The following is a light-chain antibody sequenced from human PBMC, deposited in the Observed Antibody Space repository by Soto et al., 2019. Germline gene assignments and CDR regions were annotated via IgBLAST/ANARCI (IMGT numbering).Light chain of an antibody. V-gene: IGLV2-11*01. CDR2: DVS. Sequence: QSVLTQPRSVSGSPGQSVTISCTGTSSDVGAYKYVSWYQQYPGKAPKFIIYDVSERPSGVPDRFSGSKSGDTASLTISGLQVEDEADYYCCSYAGSYSWVFGGGTKVTVL. CDR3: CSYAGSYSWV. CDR1: SSDVGAYKY. J-gene: IGLJ3*02.